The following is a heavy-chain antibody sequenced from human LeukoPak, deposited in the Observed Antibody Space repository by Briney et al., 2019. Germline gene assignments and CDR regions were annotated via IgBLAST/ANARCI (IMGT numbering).Heavy chain of an antibody. CDR2: IIPIFGTA. CDR3: ARSLRESYMDV. J-gene: IGHJ6*03. CDR1: GGTSSTYT. Sequence: SVKVSCKASGGTSSTYTITWVRQAPGQGLEWMGGIIPIFGTANYAQKFQGRVTITTDESTSTAYMELSSLRSEDTAVYYCARSLRESYMDVWGKGTTVTVSS. V-gene: IGHV1-69*05.